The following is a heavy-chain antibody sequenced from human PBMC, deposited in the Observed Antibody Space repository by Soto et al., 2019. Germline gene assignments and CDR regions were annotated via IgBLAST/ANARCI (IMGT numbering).Heavy chain of an antibody. Sequence: SETLSLTCTVSGGSISSSYYYWGWIRQPPGKGLEWIGSIYYSGSTHYNPSLQNRVTISIDTSKNQVSLKVNSVTAADTAVYYCARDHPHSYGVYYFDYWGQGTPVTVS. J-gene: IGHJ4*02. CDR1: GGSISSSYYY. CDR3: ARDHPHSYGVYYFDY. V-gene: IGHV4-39*07. CDR2: IYYSGST. D-gene: IGHD5-18*01.